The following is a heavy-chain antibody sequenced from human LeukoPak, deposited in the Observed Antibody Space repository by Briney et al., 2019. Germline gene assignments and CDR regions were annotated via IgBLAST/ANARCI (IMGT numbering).Heavy chain of an antibody. J-gene: IGHJ2*01. Sequence: SETLSLTCTVSGASITSYYWTWIRQPPGKELEWIGNIYSSANINFNPSLESRVTISLDASKSHFSLKLNSVSAADTAIYYCARSPFVGGVGATSWYFDLWGRGALVTVSS. D-gene: IGHD1-26*01. CDR2: IYSSANI. V-gene: IGHV4-4*09. CDR3: ARSPFVGGVGATSWYFDL. CDR1: GASITSYY.